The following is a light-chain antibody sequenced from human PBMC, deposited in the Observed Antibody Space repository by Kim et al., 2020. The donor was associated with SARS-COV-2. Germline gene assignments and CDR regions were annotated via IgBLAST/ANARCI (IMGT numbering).Light chain of an antibody. CDR2: GKN. CDR3: NSRDSSGNHPVV. Sequence: LGQTVRITCQEDSLRSYYASWYQQKPGQAPVLVIYGKNSRPSGIPDRFSGSSSGNTASLTITGAQAEDEADYYCNSRDSSGNHPVVFGGGTQLTVL. J-gene: IGLJ2*01. CDR1: SLRSYY. V-gene: IGLV3-19*01.